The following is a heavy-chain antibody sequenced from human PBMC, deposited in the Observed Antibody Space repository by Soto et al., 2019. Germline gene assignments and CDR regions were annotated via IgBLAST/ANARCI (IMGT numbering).Heavy chain of an antibody. J-gene: IGHJ6*02. D-gene: IGHD3-3*01. CDR2: INHSGST. CDR1: GGSFSGYY. CDR3: ARAGRYYDFWSGYYGGYYYYGMDV. Sequence: PSETLSLTCAVYGGSFSGYYWSWIRQPPGKGLEWIGEINHSGSTNYNPSLKGRVTISVDTSKNQFSLKLSSVTAADTAVYYCARAGRYYDFWSGYYGGYYYYGMDVWGQGTTVTVSS. V-gene: IGHV4-34*01.